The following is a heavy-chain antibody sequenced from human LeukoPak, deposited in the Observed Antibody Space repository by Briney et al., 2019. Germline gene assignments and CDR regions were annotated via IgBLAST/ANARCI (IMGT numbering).Heavy chain of an antibody. V-gene: IGHV3-7*05. CDR2: IKEDGSEK. Sequence: GGSLRLSCAASGFTFSAYWMSWVRQTPGKGLEWVANIKEDGSEKYYVDYVKGRFIISRDNAKNSLYVQMNSLRAEDTAVYYCARLPLTARRHFDFWGQGTQVTVSS. CDR1: GFTFSAYW. J-gene: IGHJ4*02. D-gene: IGHD5-18*01. CDR3: ARLPLTARRHFDF.